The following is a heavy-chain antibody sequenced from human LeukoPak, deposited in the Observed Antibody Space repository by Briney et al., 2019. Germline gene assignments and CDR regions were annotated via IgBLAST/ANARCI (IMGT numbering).Heavy chain of an antibody. J-gene: IGHJ5*02. CDR3: AVRGVTACLDP. CDR2: ICPDNGNI. CDR1: GYTFTDYA. Sequence: ASVKVSCKASGYTFTDYAMHWVRQAPGQRLEWMGWICPDNGNIKYSQKFQGRVTITRDTSASTAYMELSSLRSEDTAVYYCAVRGVTACLDPWGQGTLVTVSS. V-gene: IGHV1-3*01. D-gene: IGHD3-10*01.